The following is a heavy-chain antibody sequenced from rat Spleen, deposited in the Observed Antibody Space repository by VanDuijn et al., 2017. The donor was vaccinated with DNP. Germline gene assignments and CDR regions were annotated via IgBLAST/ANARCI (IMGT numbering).Heavy chain of an antibody. CDR1: GFSLTSNS. D-gene: IGHD1-10*01. CDR2: IWSDGSS. CDR3: NSIRN. V-gene: IGHV2-1*01. J-gene: IGHJ3*01. Sequence: QVQLKESGPGLVQPSQTLSLTCTVSGFSLTSNSVSWVRQPPGKGLEWMGTIWSDGSSACNLALKSRLSISRDTSKSQVFLKMNSQRIEDTAIYFCNSIRNWGQGTLVTVSS.